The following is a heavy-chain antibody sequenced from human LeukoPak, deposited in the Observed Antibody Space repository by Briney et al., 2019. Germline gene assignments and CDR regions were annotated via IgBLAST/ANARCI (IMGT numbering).Heavy chain of an antibody. D-gene: IGHD2-8*02. V-gene: IGHV1-46*01. CDR1: GYTFTNYY. J-gene: IGHJ4*02. CDR2: INPTGTGT. Sequence: ATVKVSCKASGYTFTNYYMHWVRQAPGQGLEWMGLINPTGTGTNYAQKFRGRVTLTRDTSTTTVYMELSSLRSEDTAVYYCAREESGGYFDYWGQGTPVTVSS. CDR3: AREESGGYFDY.